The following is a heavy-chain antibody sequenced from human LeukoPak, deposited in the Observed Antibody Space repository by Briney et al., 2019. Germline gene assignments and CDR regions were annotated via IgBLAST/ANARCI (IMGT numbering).Heavy chain of an antibody. V-gene: IGHV1-69*04. CDR1: GGTLSSYT. D-gene: IGHD3-3*01. CDR2: IIPILGIA. CDR3: ARDGIDDLTKSTIFGVVNYFDY. J-gene: IGHJ4*02. Sequence: GASVKVSCKPSGGTLSSYTISWVPQAPGQRLEWMGRIIPILGIANYAQKFQGRVTITADKSTSTAYMELSSLRSEDTAVYYCARDGIDDLTKSTIFGVVNYFDYRGQESLVTVSS.